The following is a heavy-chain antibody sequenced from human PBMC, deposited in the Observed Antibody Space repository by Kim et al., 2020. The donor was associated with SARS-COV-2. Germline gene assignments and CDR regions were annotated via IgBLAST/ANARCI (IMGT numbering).Heavy chain of an antibody. CDR3: ARDAPGSSFFDF. Sequence: YALSVESRITISPDTSKNQVYLQLDSVTPEDTAVYYCARDAPGSSFFDFWGQGTLVTVSS. J-gene: IGHJ4*02. D-gene: IGHD2-15*01. V-gene: IGHV6-1*01.